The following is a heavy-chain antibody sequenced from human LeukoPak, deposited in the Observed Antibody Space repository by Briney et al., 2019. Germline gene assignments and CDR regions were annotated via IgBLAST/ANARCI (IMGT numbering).Heavy chain of an antibody. CDR3: ARSDIRPGWFDP. V-gene: IGHV1-46*01. CDR2: TNPRGGST. CDR1: GYLFITYY. D-gene: IGHD2-15*01. Sequence: ASVKVSCKASGYLFITYYLHWVRQAPGQGLEWMGITNPRGGSTSYAQKFQGRVTMTRDTSTSTVYMELSSLRSEDTAAYYCARSDIRPGWFDPWGQGTLVSVSS. J-gene: IGHJ5*02.